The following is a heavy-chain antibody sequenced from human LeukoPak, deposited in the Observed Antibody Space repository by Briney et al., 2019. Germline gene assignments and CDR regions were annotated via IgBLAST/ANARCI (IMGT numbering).Heavy chain of an antibody. CDR2: IYYSGST. V-gene: IGHV4-39*07. D-gene: IGHD3-16*01. CDR1: GGSISSSSYY. CDR3: AKINVLAFGGVRPYYLDY. J-gene: IGHJ4*02. Sequence: SETLSLTCTVSGGSISSSSYYWGWIRQPPGRGLEWIGSIYYSGSTYYNPSLKSRVTISVDTSKNQFSLKLSSVTAADTAVYYCAKINVLAFGGVRPYYLDYWGQGTLVTVSS.